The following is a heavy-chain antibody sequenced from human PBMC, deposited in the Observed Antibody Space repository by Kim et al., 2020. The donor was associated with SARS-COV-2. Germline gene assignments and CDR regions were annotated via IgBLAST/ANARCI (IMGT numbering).Heavy chain of an antibody. D-gene: IGHD5-12*01. CDR2: IYYSGST. J-gene: IGHJ4*02. Sequence: SETLSLTCTVSGGSISSYYWSWIRQPPGKGLEWIGYIYYSGSTNYNPSLKSRVTISVDTSKNQFSLKLSSVTAADTAVYYCARASGGLQFGYWGQGTLVAVSS. CDR1: GGSISSYY. V-gene: IGHV4-59*01. CDR3: ARASGGLQFGY.